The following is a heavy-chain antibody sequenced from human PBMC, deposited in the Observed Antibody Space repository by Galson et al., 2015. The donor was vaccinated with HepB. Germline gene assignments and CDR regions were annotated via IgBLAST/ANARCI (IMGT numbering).Heavy chain of an antibody. V-gene: IGHV3-23*01. CDR3: AKWRRSDRWFDP. CDR1: GFTFSDFA. Sequence: SLRLSCAASGFTFSDFAMVWVRQAPGEGLEWVSGCGWGNDKYYAASVKGRFTISRDNSRNTLYLQMNSLRDEDTAVYYCAKWRRSDRWFDPWGQGTLVTVSS. J-gene: IGHJ5*02. D-gene: IGHD3-10*01. CDR2: CGWGNDK.